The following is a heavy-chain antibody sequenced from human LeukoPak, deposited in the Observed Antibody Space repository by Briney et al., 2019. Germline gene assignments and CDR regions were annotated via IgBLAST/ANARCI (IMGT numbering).Heavy chain of an antibody. Sequence: GESLKISCKGSGYSFTSYWIGWVRQMPGKGLEWTGIIYPGDSDTRYSPSFQGQVTISADKSISTAYLQWSSLKASDTAMYYCATLGYCSGGSCYPDYWGQGTLVTVSS. J-gene: IGHJ4*02. CDR1: GYSFTSYW. CDR3: ATLGYCSGGSCYPDY. V-gene: IGHV5-51*01. CDR2: IYPGDSDT. D-gene: IGHD2-15*01.